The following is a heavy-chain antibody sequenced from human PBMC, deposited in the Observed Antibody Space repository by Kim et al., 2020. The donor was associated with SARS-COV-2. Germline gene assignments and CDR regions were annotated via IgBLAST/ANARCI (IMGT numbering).Heavy chain of an antibody. CDR2: IYYSGST. CDR3: ARHNRIGTSGYSSGWYGY. Sequence: SETLSLTCTVSGGSISSSSYYWGWIRQPPGKGLEWIGSIYYSGSTYYNPSLKSRVTISVDTSKNQFSLKLSSVTAADTAVYYCARHNRIGTSGYSSGWYGYWGQGTLVTVSS. CDR1: GGSISSSSYY. J-gene: IGHJ4*02. D-gene: IGHD6-19*01. V-gene: IGHV4-39*01.